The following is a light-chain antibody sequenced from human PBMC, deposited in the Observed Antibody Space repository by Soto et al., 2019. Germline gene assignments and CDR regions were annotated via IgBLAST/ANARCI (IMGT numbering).Light chain of an antibody. V-gene: IGLV2-14*03. J-gene: IGLJ1*01. CDR1: SSDVGGYNF. CDR3: CSYTSSSTHV. CDR2: DVN. Sequence: QSARTQPASVSGSPGQSITISCTGTSSDVGGYNFVSWYQQHPGKVPKLMSFDVNRRPSGVSDRFSGSKSGNTASLTISGLQAEDEGDYYCCSYTSSSTHVFGSGTKVTVL.